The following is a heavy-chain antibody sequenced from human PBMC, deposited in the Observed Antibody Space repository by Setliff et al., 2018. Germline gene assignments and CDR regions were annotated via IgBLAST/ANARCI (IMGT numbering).Heavy chain of an antibody. CDR1: GFSISSGYY. CDR3: ARAHTWSLPNDNSGYPGWFDP. CDR2: IHHSGKA. D-gene: IGHD3-22*01. J-gene: IGHJ5*02. Sequence: SETLSLTCAVSGFSISSGYYWGWIRQPPGKGLEWIVSIHHSGKAYYNPSLKSRVTMSVDTSKNHVSLKLSSVTAADTAVYYCARAHTWSLPNDNSGYPGWFDPWGQGTRVTVSS. V-gene: IGHV4-38-2*01.